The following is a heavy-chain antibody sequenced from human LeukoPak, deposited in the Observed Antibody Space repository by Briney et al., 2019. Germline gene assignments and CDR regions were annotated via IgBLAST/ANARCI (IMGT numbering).Heavy chain of an antibody. CDR1: GGSVSSGSYY. Sequence: PSETLSLTCTVSGGSVSSGSYYWSWVRQPPGKALEWIGYIYYSGSTNYNPSLKSRVTISVDTSNNQYSLKMNSVTAADTAVYYCAINPQGRYDSSSWAHYFQDWGQGTVITVSS. V-gene: IGHV4-61*01. CDR2: IYYSGST. CDR3: AINPQGRYDSSSWAHYFQD. J-gene: IGHJ1*01. D-gene: IGHD3-22*01.